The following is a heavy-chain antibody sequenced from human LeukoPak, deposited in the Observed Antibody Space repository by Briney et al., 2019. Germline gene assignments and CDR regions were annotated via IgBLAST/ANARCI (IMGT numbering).Heavy chain of an antibody. CDR2: ISSSSSTI. J-gene: IGHJ4*02. Sequence: GGSLRLACAASGFTSSSYSMNWVRQAPGKGLEWVSYISSSSSTIYYADSVKGRFTISRDNAKNSLYLQMNSLRAEDTAVYYCARKLYYPVDYWGQGTLVTVSS. CDR3: ARKLYYPVDY. CDR1: GFTSSSYS. V-gene: IGHV3-48*01. D-gene: IGHD3-10*01.